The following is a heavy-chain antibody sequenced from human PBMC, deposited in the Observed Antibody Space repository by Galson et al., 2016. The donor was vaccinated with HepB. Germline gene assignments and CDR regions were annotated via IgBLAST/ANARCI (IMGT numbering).Heavy chain of an antibody. CDR3: ANRYCGGDCSDPEYFQH. CDR2: IGGNDGIT. J-gene: IGHJ1*01. Sequence: SLRLSCAASEFTFIDYGMHWVRQAPGKGLEWVASIGGNDGITHYADSVKGRFSISRYNSREMVFLQMNSLRAENTAVYYCANRYCGGDCSDPEYFQHWGQGTLVSVSS. CDR1: EFTFIDYG. V-gene: IGHV3-23*01. D-gene: IGHD2-21*01.